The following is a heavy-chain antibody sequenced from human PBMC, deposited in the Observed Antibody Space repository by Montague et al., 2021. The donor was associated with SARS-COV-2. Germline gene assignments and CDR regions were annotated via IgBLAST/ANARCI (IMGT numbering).Heavy chain of an antibody. V-gene: IGHV2-70*01. CDR2: IDXDDDK. Sequence: KALEWLALIDXDDDKFYSKPLKTRLTISKDTSKNQVILTMTNMDPVDTATYYCARVRYFDTTFDYCGQGTRVNIYS. J-gene: IGHJ4*02. CDR3: ARVRYFDTTFDY. D-gene: IGHD3-9*01.